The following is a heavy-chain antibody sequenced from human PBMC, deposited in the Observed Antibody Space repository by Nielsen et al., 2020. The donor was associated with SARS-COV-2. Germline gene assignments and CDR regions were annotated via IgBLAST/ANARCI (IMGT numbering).Heavy chain of an antibody. CDR3: ARGRGYCSGGSCYSVNYGDYGVESDY. V-gene: IGHV4-34*01. CDR1: GGSFGGYY. D-gene: IGHD2-15*01. Sequence: SETLSLTCAVYGGSFGGYYWSWIRQLPGKGLEWIGEVNYRGGTNYNPSLKSRVTISMDASKNQFSLKLSSVTAADTAVYYCARGRGYCSGGSCYSVNYGDYGVESDYWGQGTLVTVSS. J-gene: IGHJ4*02. CDR2: VNYRGGT.